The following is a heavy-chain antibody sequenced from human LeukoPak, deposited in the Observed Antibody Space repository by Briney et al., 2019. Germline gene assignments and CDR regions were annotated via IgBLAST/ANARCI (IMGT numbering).Heavy chain of an antibody. CDR1: GFTFSTTW. V-gene: IGHV3-74*01. D-gene: IGHD1-7*01. Sequence: PGGSLRLSCAASGFTFSTTWLHWVRQTPGEGLVWVSRMNSDGSTTNYADSVKGRFTISRDNAKSTLYLQMNNLRVEDTAVYYCATAGNYRFDNWGQRTLVTVSP. CDR3: ATAGNYRFDN. CDR2: MNSDGSTT. J-gene: IGHJ4*02.